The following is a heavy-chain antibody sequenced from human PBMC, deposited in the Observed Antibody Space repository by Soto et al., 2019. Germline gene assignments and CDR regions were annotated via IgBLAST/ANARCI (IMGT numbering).Heavy chain of an antibody. CDR2: ISSSSSYI. CDR1: GFTFSSYS. J-gene: IGHJ4*02. CDR3: ARGTRDERYFDWSYFDY. Sequence: GSLRLSCAASGFTFSSYSMNWVRQAPGKGLEWVSSISSSSSYIYYADSVKGRFTISRDNAKNSLYLQMNSLRAEDTAVYYCARGTRDERYFDWSYFDYWGQGHLVTVS. V-gene: IGHV3-21*01. D-gene: IGHD3-9*01.